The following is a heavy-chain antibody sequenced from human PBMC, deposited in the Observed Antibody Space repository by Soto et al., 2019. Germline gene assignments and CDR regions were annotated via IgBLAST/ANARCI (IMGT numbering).Heavy chain of an antibody. Sequence: VASVKVSCKVSGYTLTELSMHWVRQAPGKGLEWMGGFDPEDGETIYAQKFQGRVTMTEDTSTDTAYMELSSLRSEDTAVYYCATGFTYYYDSSGYYYFDYWGQGTLVTVSS. D-gene: IGHD3-22*01. V-gene: IGHV1-24*01. CDR2: FDPEDGET. CDR3: ATGFTYYYDSSGYYYFDY. CDR1: GYTLTELS. J-gene: IGHJ4*02.